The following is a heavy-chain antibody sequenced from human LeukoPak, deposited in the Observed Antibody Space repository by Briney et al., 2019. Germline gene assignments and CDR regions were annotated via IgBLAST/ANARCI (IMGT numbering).Heavy chain of an antibody. CDR2: IYYSGST. CDR1: GGSISSGEYY. J-gene: IGHJ4*02. D-gene: IGHD5-18*01. CDR3: ARVSDTAMVTFDY. V-gene: IGHV4-31*03. Sequence: PSETLSLTCTVSGGSISSGEYYWSWIRQHPGKGLEWIGYIYYSGSTYYNPSLKSRITISVDTSKNQFSLKLSSVTAADTAVYYCARVSDTAMVTFDYWAREPWSPSPQ.